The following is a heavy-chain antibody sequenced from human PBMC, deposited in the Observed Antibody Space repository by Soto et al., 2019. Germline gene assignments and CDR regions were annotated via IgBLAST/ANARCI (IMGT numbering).Heavy chain of an antibody. Sequence: GGSLRLSCAASGFTVSSNYMSWVRQAPGKGLEWVSVIYSGGSTYYADSVKGRFTISRHNSKNTLYLQMNSLRAEDTAVYYCARDGVDSSGWEAFDIWGQGTMVTVSS. J-gene: IGHJ3*02. CDR1: GFTVSSNY. D-gene: IGHD6-19*01. V-gene: IGHV3-53*04. CDR3: ARDGVDSSGWEAFDI. CDR2: IYSGGST.